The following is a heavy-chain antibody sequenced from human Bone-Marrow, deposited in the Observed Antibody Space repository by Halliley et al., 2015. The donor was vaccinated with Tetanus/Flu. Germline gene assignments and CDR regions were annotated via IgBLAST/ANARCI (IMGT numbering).Heavy chain of an antibody. CDR2: INPSSGAT. J-gene: IGHJ4*02. CDR1: GDTFTRYF. V-gene: IGHV1-46*01. CDR3: ARAAFPSDTGYFDY. Sequence: QVQLVQSGAEVKKPGASVKVSCKASGDTFTRYFMHWVRQAPGQGLEWMGIINPSSGATKYAQKFQGRVTMTRDTSTSTIYMELSSLRSEDTAVYYCARAAFPSDTGYFDYWGQGTLVTVSS.